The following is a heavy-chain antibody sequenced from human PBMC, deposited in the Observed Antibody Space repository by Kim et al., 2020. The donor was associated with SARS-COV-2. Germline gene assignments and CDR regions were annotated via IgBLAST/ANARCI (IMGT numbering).Heavy chain of an antibody. J-gene: IGHJ4*02. Sequence: SETLSLTCTVSGGSVSSSSYYWGWIRQPPGKGLEWIGSIYYSGNTYYNPSLKSRVTISVDTSKNQFSLKLSSVTAADTALYYCARRAYSSGTYYTNYWGQGTLVTVSS. V-gene: IGHV4-39*01. CDR3: ARRAYSSGTYYTNY. CDR2: IYYSGNT. CDR1: GGSVSSSSYY. D-gene: IGHD3-10*01.